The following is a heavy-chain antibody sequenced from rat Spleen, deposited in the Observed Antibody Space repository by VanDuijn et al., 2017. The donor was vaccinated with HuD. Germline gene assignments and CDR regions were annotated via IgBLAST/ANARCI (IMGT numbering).Heavy chain of an antibody. CDR2: ISTTGANT. V-gene: IGHV5S13*01. D-gene: IGHD1-8*01. CDR3: ARENYTPDY. Sequence: EVQLVESGGGLAQPGRSLKLSCAVSGFTFSSYGMAWVRQAPTKGLEWVASISTTGANTFYRDSVKGRFTISRDYAENTLYLQMNSLRSEDTATYYCARENYTPDYWGQGVMVTVSS. CDR1: GFTFSSYG. J-gene: IGHJ2*01.